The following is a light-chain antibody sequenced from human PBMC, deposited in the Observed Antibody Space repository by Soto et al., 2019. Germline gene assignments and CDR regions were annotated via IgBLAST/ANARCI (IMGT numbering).Light chain of an antibody. CDR2: DAS. Sequence: EIVMNQSPATLSVSPGERATLSCGASQSVSSGYLAWYQQKPGLAPRLLIYDASSRATGIPDRFSGSGSGTDFTLTISRLEPEDFAVYYCQQYGSSLPLTFGGGTKVDIK. J-gene: IGKJ4*01. CDR3: QQYGSSLPLT. CDR1: QSVSSGY. V-gene: IGKV3D-20*01.